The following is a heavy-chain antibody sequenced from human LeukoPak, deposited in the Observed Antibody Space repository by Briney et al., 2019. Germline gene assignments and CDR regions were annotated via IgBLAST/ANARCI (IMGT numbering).Heavy chain of an antibody. V-gene: IGHV1-2*02. Sequence: ASVKVSCKASGYTFTGYYMHWVRQAPGQGLEWMGWINPNSGGTNYAQKFQGRVTMTRDTSISTAYMGLSRLRSDDTAVYYCARGSSGPDCSSTSCYWVYGMDVWGQGTTVTVSS. CDR1: GYTFTGYY. CDR2: INPNSGGT. D-gene: IGHD2-2*01. J-gene: IGHJ6*02. CDR3: ARGSSGPDCSSTSCYWVYGMDV.